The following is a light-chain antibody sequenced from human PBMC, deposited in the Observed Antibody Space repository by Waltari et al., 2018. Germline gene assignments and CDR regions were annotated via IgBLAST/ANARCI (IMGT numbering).Light chain of an antibody. J-gene: IGKJ4*01. V-gene: IGKV1-9*01. Sequence: DIQLTQSPPFLSASVGDRVTITCRASQGISTYLAWYQQKPGKAPEVLIFAASSLQGGVPARFSGRGSGTEFTLTISSLQPEDFATYYCQQLNSYPLTFGGGTKVEIK. CDR3: QQLNSYPLT. CDR2: AAS. CDR1: QGISTY.